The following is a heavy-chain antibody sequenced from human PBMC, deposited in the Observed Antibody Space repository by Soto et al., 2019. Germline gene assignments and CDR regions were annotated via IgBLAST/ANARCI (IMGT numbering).Heavy chain of an antibody. CDR1: GGSISRSSYY. J-gene: IGHJ6*02. CDR3: ARTIFGVVTGYYYYGMDV. CDR2: IYYSGST. Sequence: SETLSPTGTVSGGSISRSSYYWSRIRQPPGKGLEWIGSIYYSGSTYYDASLNSRVTISVDTSKNQFSLKLSSVTAADTAVYYCARTIFGVVTGYYYYGMDVWVQGTTVT. D-gene: IGHD3-3*01. V-gene: IGHV4-39*01.